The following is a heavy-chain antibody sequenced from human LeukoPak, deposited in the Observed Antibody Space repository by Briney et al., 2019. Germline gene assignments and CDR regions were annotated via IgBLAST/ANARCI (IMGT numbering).Heavy chain of an antibody. J-gene: IGHJ6*02. CDR3: AKSVLSGSYLNGYYYGMDV. Sequence: PGGPLRLSCAASGFTFSSYAMSWVRQAPGQGLEWVSAISGSGGSTYYADSVKGRFTISRDNSKNTLYLQMNSLRAEDTAVYYCAKSVLSGSYLNGYYYGMDVWGQGTTVTVSS. V-gene: IGHV3-23*01. D-gene: IGHD1-26*01. CDR2: ISGSGGST. CDR1: GFTFSSYA.